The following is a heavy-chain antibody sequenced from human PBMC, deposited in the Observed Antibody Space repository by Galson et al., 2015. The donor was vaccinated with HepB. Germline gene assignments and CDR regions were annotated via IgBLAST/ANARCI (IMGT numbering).Heavy chain of an antibody. CDR1: GFTFSSYS. Sequence: LRLSCAASGFTFSSYSMNWVRQAPGMGLEWVSSISSSSSYIYYADSVKGRFTISRDNAKNSLYLQMNSLRAEGKAVYYCARDHYYDSSGYLDYWGQGNLVTVSS. D-gene: IGHD3-22*01. CDR2: ISSSSSYI. V-gene: IGHV3-21*01. J-gene: IGHJ4*02. CDR3: ARDHYYDSSGYLDY.